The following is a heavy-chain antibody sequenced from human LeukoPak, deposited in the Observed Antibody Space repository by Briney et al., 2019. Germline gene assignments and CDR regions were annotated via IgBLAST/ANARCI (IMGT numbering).Heavy chain of an antibody. CDR2: IIPIFGTA. CDR3: ARGYYYDSSGTYYFDY. V-gene: IGHV1-69*01. D-gene: IGHD3-22*01. Sequence: SVKVSCKASGGTFSSYAISWVRQAPGQGLEWMGGIIPIFGTANYAQKFQGRVTITADESTSTAYMELSRLRSDDTAVYYCARGYYYDSSGTYYFDYWGQGTLVTVSS. CDR1: GGTFSSYA. J-gene: IGHJ4*02.